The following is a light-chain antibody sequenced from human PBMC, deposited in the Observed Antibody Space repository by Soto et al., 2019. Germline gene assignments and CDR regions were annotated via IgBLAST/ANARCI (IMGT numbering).Light chain of an antibody. J-gene: IGLJ2*01. V-gene: IGLV2-14*01. CDR1: TSDVGDYNY. Sequence: QAVVTQPASVSGSPGQSITISCTATTSDVGDYNYVSWYQQYPGKAPKPIIYHVSNRPSGVSNRFSGSKSGDTASLTISGLQAEDEADYYCSSYTIGGSVIFGGGTKVTVL. CDR3: SSYTIGGSVI. CDR2: HVS.